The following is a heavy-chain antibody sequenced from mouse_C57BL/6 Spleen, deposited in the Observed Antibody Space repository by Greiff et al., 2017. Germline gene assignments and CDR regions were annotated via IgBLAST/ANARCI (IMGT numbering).Heavy chain of an antibody. D-gene: IGHD1-1*01. V-gene: IGHV5-15*01. Sequence: DVQLVESGGGLVQPGGSLKLSCAASGFTFSDYGMAWVRQAPRKGPEWVAFISNLAYSIYYADTVTGRFTISRENAKNTLYLEMSSLRSEDTAMYYCARQGAVVARDWYFDVWGTGTTVTVSS. CDR1: GFTFSDYG. J-gene: IGHJ1*03. CDR2: ISNLAYSI. CDR3: ARQGAVVARDWYFDV.